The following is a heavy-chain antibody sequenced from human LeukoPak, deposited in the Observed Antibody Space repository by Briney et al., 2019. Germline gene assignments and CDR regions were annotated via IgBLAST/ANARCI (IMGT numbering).Heavy chain of an antibody. CDR3: ARAPESPVLLWFGEPHQFDY. J-gene: IGHJ4*02. CDR2: ISSISSYT. CDR1: GFTFSDYY. V-gene: IGHV3-11*06. Sequence: GGSLRLSCAASGFTFSDYYMSWIRRAPGKGLGWVSYISSISSYTNYADSVKGRFTISRDNAKNSLYLQMNSLRAEDTAVYYCARAPESPVLLWFGEPHQFDYWGQGTLVTVSS. D-gene: IGHD3-10*01.